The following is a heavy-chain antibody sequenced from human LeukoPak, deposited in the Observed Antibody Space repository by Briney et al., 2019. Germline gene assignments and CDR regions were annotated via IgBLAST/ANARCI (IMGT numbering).Heavy chain of an antibody. CDR3: ARGGLSGYDLNY. D-gene: IGHD5-12*01. CDR1: GGTFSSYA. V-gene: IGHV1-69*13. J-gene: IGHJ4*02. Sequence: SVKVSFKASGGTFSSYAISWVRQAPGQGLEWMGGIIPIFGTANYAQKFQGRVTITADESTSTAYMELSSLRSEDTAVYYCARGGLSGYDLNYWGQGTLVTVFS. CDR2: IIPIFGTA.